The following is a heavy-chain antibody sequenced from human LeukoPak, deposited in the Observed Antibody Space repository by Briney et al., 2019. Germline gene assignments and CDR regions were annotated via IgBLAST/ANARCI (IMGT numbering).Heavy chain of an antibody. J-gene: IGHJ4*02. CDR1: SGSISSGGYY. CDR3: ARGVLAPFDY. Sequence: SQTLSLTCTVSSGSISSGGYYWSWIRQPPGKGLEWIGEINHSGSTNYNPSLKSRVTISVDTSKNQFSLKLSSVTAADTAVYYCARGVLAPFDYWGQGTLVTVSS. CDR2: INHSGST. V-gene: IGHV4-30-2*01.